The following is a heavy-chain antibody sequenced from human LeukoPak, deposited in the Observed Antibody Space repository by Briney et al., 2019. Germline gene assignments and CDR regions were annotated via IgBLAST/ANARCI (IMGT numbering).Heavy chain of an antibody. CDR1: GFTFSSYG. Sequence: PGGSLRLSCAASGFTFSSYGMHWVRQAPGKGLEWVAFIRYDGSNKYYADSVKGRFTISRDNSKNTLYLQMNSLRAEDTAVYYCAKVLSGYSLRDADYWGQGTLVTVSS. CDR2: IRYDGSNK. CDR3: AKVLSGYSLRDADY. J-gene: IGHJ4*02. D-gene: IGHD5-12*01. V-gene: IGHV3-30*02.